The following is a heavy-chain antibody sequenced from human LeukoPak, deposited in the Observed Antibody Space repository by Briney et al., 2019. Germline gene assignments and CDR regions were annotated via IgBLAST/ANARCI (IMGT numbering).Heavy chain of an antibody. CDR3: ARVRDDYTYFDC. D-gene: IGHD4-11*01. CDR2: INSDGSRT. J-gene: IGHJ4*02. CDR1: GFTFSSYA. V-gene: IGHV3-74*01. Sequence: PGGSLRLSCEASGFTFSSYAMSWVRQAPGKGLMWVSRINSDGSRTTYADSVRGRFTISRDNAKSTLYLQMNSLRAEDTAVYYCARVRDDYTYFDCWGQGTLVTVSS.